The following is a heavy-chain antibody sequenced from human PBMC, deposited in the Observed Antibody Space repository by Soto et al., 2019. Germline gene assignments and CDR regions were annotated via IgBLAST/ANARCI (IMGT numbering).Heavy chain of an antibody. D-gene: IGHD6-13*01. CDR2: ITHSGSS. CDR3: ARGRKGYSSSWCVVVD. CDR1: GGSFSGYC. J-gene: IGHJ4*02. V-gene: IGHV4-34*01. Sequence: QVQLQQWGAGLLKPSETLSLTCAVYGGSFSGYCWSWIRQPPRKGLERIGEITHSGSSNYNPSLKSRVTISIDTSKNKFSPKLDAVTAADTAVCDCARGRKGYSSSWCVVVDWGQGTLVTVSS.